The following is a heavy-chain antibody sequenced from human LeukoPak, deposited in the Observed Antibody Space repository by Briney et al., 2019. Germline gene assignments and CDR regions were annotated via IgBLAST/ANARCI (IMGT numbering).Heavy chain of an antibody. Sequence: GGSLRLSCAASGFTFDDYGMSWVRQAPGKGLEWVSSISSSSSYIYYADSVKGRFTISRDNAKNSLYLQMSSLRAEDTAVYYCARAGYSSSWRIDYWGQGTLVTVSS. CDR3: ARAGYSSSWRIDY. J-gene: IGHJ4*02. V-gene: IGHV3-21*01. CDR2: ISSSSSYI. CDR1: GFTFDDYG. D-gene: IGHD6-13*01.